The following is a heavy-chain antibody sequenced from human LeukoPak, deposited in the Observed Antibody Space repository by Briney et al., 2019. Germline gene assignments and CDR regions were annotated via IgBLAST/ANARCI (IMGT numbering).Heavy chain of an antibody. V-gene: IGHV3-21*01. CDR2: ISTSSSYI. D-gene: IGHD2-2*01. J-gene: IGHJ4*02. Sequence: GGSLRLSCAASGFTFSSYSMNWVRQAPGKGLEWVSSISTSSSYIYYADSVKGPFTLSRDNATNSLYLQMNSLRAEDTAVYYCARRPSAVQLPSWGQGTLVTVSS. CDR1: GFTFSSYS. CDR3: ARRPSAVQLPS.